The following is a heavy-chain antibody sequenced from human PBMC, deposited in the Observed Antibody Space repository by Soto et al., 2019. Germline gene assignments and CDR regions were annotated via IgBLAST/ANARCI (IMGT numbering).Heavy chain of an antibody. D-gene: IGHD3-10*01. CDR3: ASSYGSGTRFDY. Sequence: SETLSLTCTVSGGYISSGGYYWSWIRQHPGKGLEWIGYIYYSGSTYYNPSLKSRVTISVDTSKNQFSLKLSSVTAADTAVYYCASSYGSGTRFDYWGQGTLVTVSS. CDR2: IYYSGST. V-gene: IGHV4-31*03. CDR1: GGYISSGGYY. J-gene: IGHJ4*02.